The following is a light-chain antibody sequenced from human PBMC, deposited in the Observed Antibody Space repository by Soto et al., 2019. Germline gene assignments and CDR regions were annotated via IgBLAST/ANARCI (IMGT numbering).Light chain of an antibody. CDR1: QSVSGN. CDR3: QQYNNWPPLT. J-gene: IGKJ4*01. Sequence: EIVMTQSPATLSVSPGERATLSCRASQSVSGNLAWYQQKPGQAPRLLIYGASTRATGIPARFSGSGYGTEFTLTISSLQYEDFAVYYCQQYNNWPPLTFGGGTKVEIK. CDR2: GAS. V-gene: IGKV3-15*01.